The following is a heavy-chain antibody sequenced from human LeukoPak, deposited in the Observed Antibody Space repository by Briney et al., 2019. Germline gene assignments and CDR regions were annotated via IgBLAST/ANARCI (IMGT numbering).Heavy chain of an antibody. CDR1: GYTFTSYA. V-gene: IGHV1-3*02. Sequence: ASVKVSCKASGYTFTSYAMHWVRQAPGQRRERRGWSNAGNGNTKYSQEFQGGVTITRDTSASTAYMELSSLRSEDMAVHYCAREGADGPGGYFDYWGQGTLVTVSS. CDR3: AREGADGPGGYFDY. CDR2: SNAGNGNT. D-gene: IGHD5-24*01. J-gene: IGHJ4*02.